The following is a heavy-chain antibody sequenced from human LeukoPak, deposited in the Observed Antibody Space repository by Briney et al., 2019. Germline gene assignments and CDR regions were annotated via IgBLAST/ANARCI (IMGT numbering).Heavy chain of an antibody. Sequence: SETLSLTCTVSGYSISSGYYWGWIRQPPGKGLEWIGSIYHSGSTYYNPSLKSRVTISVDTSKNQFSLKLSSVTAADTAVYYCARRMGYCSSTSCYLGFDYWGQGTLVTVSS. V-gene: IGHV4-38-2*02. CDR3: ARRMGYCSSTSCYLGFDY. J-gene: IGHJ4*02. D-gene: IGHD2-2*01. CDR2: IYHSGST. CDR1: GYSISSGYY.